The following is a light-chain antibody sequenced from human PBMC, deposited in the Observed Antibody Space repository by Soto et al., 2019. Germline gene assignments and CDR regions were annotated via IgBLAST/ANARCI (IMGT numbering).Light chain of an antibody. V-gene: IGKV3-20*01. CDR1: QSVDSTY. J-gene: IGKJ2*01. CDR3: QQYGRSPRT. CDR2: GAS. Sequence: EIVLTQSPGTLSLSPGARATLSCRASQSVDSTYLAWYQQKPGQAPRLLIYGASTRATGIPDRFSGSGSGTDFTLTISRLDPEDFAVYYCQQYGRSPRTFGQGTKLEIK.